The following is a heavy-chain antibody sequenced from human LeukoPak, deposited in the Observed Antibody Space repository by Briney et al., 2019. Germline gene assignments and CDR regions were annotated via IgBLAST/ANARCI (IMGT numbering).Heavy chain of an antibody. V-gene: IGHV3-33*01. J-gene: IGHJ4*02. D-gene: IGHD3-22*01. CDR1: GFTFSSYG. CDR2: IWYDGSKE. CDR3: ARDSDGNGHYSLFDY. Sequence: GGSLRLSCEAPGFTFSSYGLHWVRQAPGKGLEWVAVIWYDGSKEYYADSVKGRFTISRDSSKNTMYLQMNSLRVEDTAVYYCARDSDGNGHYSLFDYWGQGTLVTVSS.